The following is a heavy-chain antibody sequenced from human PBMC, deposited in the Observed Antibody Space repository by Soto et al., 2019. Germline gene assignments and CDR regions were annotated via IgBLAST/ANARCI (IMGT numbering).Heavy chain of an antibody. D-gene: IGHD1-26*01. J-gene: IGHJ4*02. CDR2: FSGSGGAT. CDR1: GFIASDYA. CDR3: AKAVGDY. Sequence: LGGSLRLSCAASGFIASDYAMSWVRQAPGKGLEWVSGFSGSGGATFYADSVKGRFTISRDSSKNTIYLQMDRLRADDTAVYYCAKAVGDYWGRGTLVTVSS. V-gene: IGHV3-23*01.